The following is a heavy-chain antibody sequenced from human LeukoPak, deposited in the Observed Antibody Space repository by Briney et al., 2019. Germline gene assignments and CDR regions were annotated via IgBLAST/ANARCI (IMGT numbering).Heavy chain of an antibody. J-gene: IGHJ4*02. D-gene: IGHD3-22*01. CDR1: GFTFSNYW. CDR2: IKQGGSDK. Sequence: GGSLRLSCAASGFTFSNYWMGWVRQAPGKGLEWVANIKQGGSDKLYGDSVKGRFTISRDNAKNSLYLQMNSLRAEDTAVYYCARDYYDSSGEFDYWGQGTLVTVSS. V-gene: IGHV3-7*05. CDR3: ARDYYDSSGEFDY.